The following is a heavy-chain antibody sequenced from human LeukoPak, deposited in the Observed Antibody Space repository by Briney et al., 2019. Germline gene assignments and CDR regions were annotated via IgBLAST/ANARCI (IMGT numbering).Heavy chain of an antibody. CDR1: GGSISSYY. J-gene: IGHJ4*02. V-gene: IGHV4-59*08. Sequence: PSETLSLTCSVSGGSISSYYWSWIRQPPGKGLEWIGNISQSAIASYNPSLKSRVTISLDTSKNHFSLILRSVTAADTAVYFCARASGEHSIVAGEYFDSWGQGTLVNVSS. CDR2: ISQSAIA. D-gene: IGHD2-15*01. CDR3: ARASGEHSIVAGEYFDS.